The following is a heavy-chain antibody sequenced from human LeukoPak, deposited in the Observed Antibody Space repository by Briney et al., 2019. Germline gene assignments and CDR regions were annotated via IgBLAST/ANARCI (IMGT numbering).Heavy chain of an antibody. CDR2: IGEEKSGSWT. Sequence: PGGSLRLSCAASGFTLSNYPMGWVRQAPVKGLEWLSAIGEEKSGSWTKSADSVKGRFTISRDNSENTLYLQMNSLRAEDTAVYYCAKDPIAAAGDDAFDIWGQGTMVTVSS. V-gene: IGHV3-23*01. CDR1: GFTLSNYP. J-gene: IGHJ3*02. D-gene: IGHD6-13*01. CDR3: AKDPIAAAGDDAFDI.